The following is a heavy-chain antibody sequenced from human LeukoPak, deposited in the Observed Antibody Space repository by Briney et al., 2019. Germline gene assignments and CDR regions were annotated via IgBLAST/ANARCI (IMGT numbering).Heavy chain of an antibody. J-gene: IGHJ6*04. Sequence: GGSLRLSCAASGFTFSSYDMHWVRQATGKGLEWVSAIGTAGDPYYPGPVKGRFTISRESAKNSLYLQMNSLRAGDTAVYYCARGKITTVRGVINDYGMDVWGKGTTVTVSS. V-gene: IGHV3-13*05. CDR1: GFTFSSYD. CDR2: IGTAGDP. D-gene: IGHD3-10*01. CDR3: ARGKITTVRGVINDYGMDV.